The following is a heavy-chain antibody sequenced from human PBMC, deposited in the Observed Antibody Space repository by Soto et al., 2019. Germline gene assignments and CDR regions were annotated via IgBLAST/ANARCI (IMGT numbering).Heavy chain of an antibody. Sequence: ASVKVSCKASGYTFTGYYMHWLRQAPGQGLEWMGWINPNSGGTNYAQKFQGWVTMTRDTSISTAYMELSRLRSDDTAVYYCARDFGYCSGGSCYINYGMDVWGQGTTVTVSS. D-gene: IGHD2-15*01. CDR2: INPNSGGT. J-gene: IGHJ6*02. V-gene: IGHV1-2*04. CDR3: ARDFGYCSGGSCYINYGMDV. CDR1: GYTFTGYY.